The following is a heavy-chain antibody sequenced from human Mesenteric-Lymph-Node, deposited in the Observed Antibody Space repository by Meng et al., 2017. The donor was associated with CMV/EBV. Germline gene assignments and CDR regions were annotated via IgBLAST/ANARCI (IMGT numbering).Heavy chain of an antibody. Sequence: AAAGFSCSNAWMSWGRQAARKGVEWVGRNKSKTDDETTDYAAPVKGRFTISRDDSKNTLYLQMNSLKTEDTAVYYCTTGGEGSSDYWGQGTLVTVSS. V-gene: IGHV3-15*01. CDR3: TTGGEGSSDY. CDR2: NKSKTDDETT. D-gene: IGHD3-10*01. J-gene: IGHJ4*02. CDR1: GFSCSNAW.